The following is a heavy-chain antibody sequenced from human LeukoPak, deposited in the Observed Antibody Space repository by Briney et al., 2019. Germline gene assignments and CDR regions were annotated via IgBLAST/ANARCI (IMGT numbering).Heavy chain of an antibody. D-gene: IGHD4-17*01. Sequence: GGSLRLSCAASGFTFSSYSMNWVRQAPGKGLEWVSAISGSGGSTYYADSVKGRFTISRDNSKNTLYLQMNSLRAEDTAVYYCAKGGDYGDYEYYGMDVWGQGTTVTVSS. V-gene: IGHV3-23*01. CDR2: ISGSGGST. CDR3: AKGGDYGDYEYYGMDV. J-gene: IGHJ6*02. CDR1: GFTFSSYS.